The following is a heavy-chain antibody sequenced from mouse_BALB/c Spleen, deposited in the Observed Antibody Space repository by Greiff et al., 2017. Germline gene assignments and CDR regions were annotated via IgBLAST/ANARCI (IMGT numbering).Heavy chain of an antibody. V-gene: IGHV1-87*01. CDR3: ARLRGNYFAY. Sequence: VQLQQSGAELARPGASVKLSCKASGYTFTSYWMQWVKQRPGQGLEWIGAIYPGDGDTRYTQKFKGKATLTADKSSSTAYMQLSSLASEDSAVYYCARLRGNYFAYWGQGTLVTVSA. D-gene: IGHD2-1*01. J-gene: IGHJ3*01. CDR1: GYTFTSYW. CDR2: IYPGDGDT.